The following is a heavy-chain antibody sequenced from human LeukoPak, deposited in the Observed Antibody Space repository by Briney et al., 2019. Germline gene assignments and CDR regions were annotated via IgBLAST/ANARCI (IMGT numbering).Heavy chain of an antibody. Sequence: GGSLRLSCAASGFTFSSYGMHWVRQAPGKGLEWVAVIWYDGSNKYYAASVKGRFTISRDNSKNTLYLQMNSLRAEDTAVYYCARESAGIAAAGTLDYWGQGTLVTVSS. V-gene: IGHV3-33*01. CDR2: IWYDGSNK. D-gene: IGHD6-13*01. CDR1: GFTFSSYG. J-gene: IGHJ4*02. CDR3: ARESAGIAAAGTLDY.